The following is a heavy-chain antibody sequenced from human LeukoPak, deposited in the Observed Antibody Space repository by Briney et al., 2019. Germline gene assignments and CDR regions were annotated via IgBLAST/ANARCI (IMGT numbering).Heavy chain of an antibody. CDR2: ISYSGST. CDR3: ARSFSAHYYDSSGYLPSHFDC. CDR1: GGSISSYY. J-gene: IGHJ4*02. D-gene: IGHD3-22*01. Sequence: PSETLSLTCTGSGGSISSYYWSWIRQPPGKGLEWIGYISYSGSTNYNPSLKSRVTISVDTSKNQFSLKLSSVTAADTAVYYCARSFSAHYYDSSGYLPSHFDCWGQGTLVTVSS. V-gene: IGHV4-59*01.